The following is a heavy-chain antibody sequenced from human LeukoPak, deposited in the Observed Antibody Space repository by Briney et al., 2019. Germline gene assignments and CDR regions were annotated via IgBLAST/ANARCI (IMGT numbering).Heavy chain of an antibody. CDR2: IKQDGTEK. J-gene: IGHJ6*03. Sequence: GGSLRLSCAASGFSFSKAWMSWVRQAPGQGLEWVANIKQDGTEKYNVDSVKGRFTISRDSAENSLFLQMNSLKVEDTAVYYCARDLGGFDRSYFYHYMDVWGKGTTVIVSS. V-gene: IGHV3-7*01. CDR1: GFSFSKAW. D-gene: IGHD3-9*01. CDR3: ARDLGGFDRSYFYHYMDV.